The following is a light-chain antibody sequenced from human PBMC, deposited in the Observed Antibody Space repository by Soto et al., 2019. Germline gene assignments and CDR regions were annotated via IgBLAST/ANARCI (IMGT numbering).Light chain of an antibody. CDR2: EVN. CDR3: CSFAGGDKFYV. J-gene: IGLJ1*01. V-gene: IGLV2-8*01. Sequence: QSALTQPPSASGSPGQSVTISCTGTSSDFGGYDYVSWYQQHPGKAPKLIIYEVNKRPSGVPDRFSASKSGNTASLTVSGLQAEDEADYYCCSFAGGDKFYVFGTGTKVTV. CDR1: SSDFGGYDY.